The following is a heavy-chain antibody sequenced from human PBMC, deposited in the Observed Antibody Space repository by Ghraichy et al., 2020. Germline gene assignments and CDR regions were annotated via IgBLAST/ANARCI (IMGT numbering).Heavy chain of an antibody. J-gene: IGHJ5*02. V-gene: IGHV1-18*01. Sequence: ASVKVSCKASGYTFTSYGISWVRQAPGQGLEWMGWISAYNGNTHYAQKLQGRVTMTTDTSTSTAYMELRSLRSDDTAVYYCARGVGYSSSWKGFDPWGQGTLVTVSS. CDR3: ARGVGYSSSWKGFDP. CDR2: ISAYNGNT. D-gene: IGHD6-13*01. CDR1: GYTFTSYG.